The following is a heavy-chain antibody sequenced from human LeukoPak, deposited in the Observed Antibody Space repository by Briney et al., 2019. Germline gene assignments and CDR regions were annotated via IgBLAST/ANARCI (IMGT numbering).Heavy chain of an antibody. J-gene: IGHJ4*02. Sequence: ASVTVSFKVSGYTLTELYMHWVRQAPGKGGEWMGGFDPEDGETIYAQKFQGRVTMTEDTSTDTAYMELSSLRSEDTAVYYCATLKWVNWGQGTLVTVSS. V-gene: IGHV1-24*01. CDR3: ATLKWVN. D-gene: IGHD2-8*01. CDR1: GYTLTELY. CDR2: FDPEDGET.